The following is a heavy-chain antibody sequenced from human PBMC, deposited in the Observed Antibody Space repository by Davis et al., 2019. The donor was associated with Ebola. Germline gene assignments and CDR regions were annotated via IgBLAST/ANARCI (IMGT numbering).Heavy chain of an antibody. CDR3: AGSCGYCTNDGMDV. Sequence: GESLNISCADSVIPFSSYAMTWVRQAPGKGLEWVSAISGSGGTTYYAGSVKGRFTISRDNSKNTLHLQMNSLRAEDTAVYYCAGSCGYCTNDGMDVWGQGTTVTVSS. CDR1: VIPFSSYA. D-gene: IGHD2-8*01. V-gene: IGHV3-23*01. CDR2: ISGSGGTT. J-gene: IGHJ6*02.